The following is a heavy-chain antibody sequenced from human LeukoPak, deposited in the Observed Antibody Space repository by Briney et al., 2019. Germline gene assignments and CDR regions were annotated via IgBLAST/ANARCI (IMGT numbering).Heavy chain of an antibody. CDR2: ISAGGGST. D-gene: IGHD3-10*01. CDR3: AKGPYIYGPGSFDY. CDR1: GFTFSNYA. V-gene: IGHV3-23*01. J-gene: IGHJ4*02. Sequence: PGGSLRLSCEASGFTFSNYAMNWVRQAPGKGLEWVSGISAGGGSTCYADSVKGRFTISADTSKSTLYLQMNSLRAEDTAVYYCAKGPYIYGPGSFDYWGQGTVVTISS.